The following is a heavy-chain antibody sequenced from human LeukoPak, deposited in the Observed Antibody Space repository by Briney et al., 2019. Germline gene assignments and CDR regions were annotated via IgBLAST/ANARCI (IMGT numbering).Heavy chain of an antibody. J-gene: IGHJ4*02. CDR1: GDSISSDIYS. D-gene: IGHD1-26*01. CDR3: ARLYSGSYYERDY. CDR2: IYYGGST. Sequence: PSETLSLTCTVSGDSISSDIYSWGWIRQPPGKGLEWIGTIYYGGSTYYNPSLKSRVTISVDTSKNQFSLNLSSVTAADTAAYYCARLYSGSYYERDYWGQGTLVTVSS. V-gene: IGHV4-39*01.